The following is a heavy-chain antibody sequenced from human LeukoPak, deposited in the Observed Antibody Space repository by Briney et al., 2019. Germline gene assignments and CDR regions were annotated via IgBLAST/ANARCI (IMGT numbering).Heavy chain of an antibody. J-gene: IGHJ5*02. CDR2: IYYSGST. Sequence: MASETLSLTCTVSGGSISSGGYYWSWIRQHPGKGLEWIGYIYYSGSTYYNPSLKSRVTISVDTSRNQFSLKLSSVTAADTAVYYCARATQGYCSGGSCLNWFDPWGQGTLVTVSS. CDR3: ARATQGYCSGGSCLNWFDP. CDR1: GGSISSGGYY. V-gene: IGHV4-31*03. D-gene: IGHD2-15*01.